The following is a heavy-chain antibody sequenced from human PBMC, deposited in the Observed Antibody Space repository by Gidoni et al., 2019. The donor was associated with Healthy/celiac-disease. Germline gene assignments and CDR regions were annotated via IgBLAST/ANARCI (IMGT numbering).Heavy chain of an antibody. V-gene: IGHV3-66*02. CDR1: GFTVSSNS. J-gene: IGHJ5*02. D-gene: IGHD5-18*01. Sequence: EVHLVESGGCLGQPGGSLRLSCAASGFTVSSNSMSWVRQAPGKGLEWVSVIYSGGSTYYADSVKGRFTISRDNSKNTLYLQMNSLRAEDTAVYYCARDGRGGYSWDRWGQGTLVTVSS. CDR2: IYSGGST. CDR3: ARDGRGGYSWDR.